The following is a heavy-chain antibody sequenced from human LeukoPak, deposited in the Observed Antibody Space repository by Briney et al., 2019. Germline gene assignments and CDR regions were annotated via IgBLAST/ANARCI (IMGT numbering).Heavy chain of an antibody. Sequence: GRSLRLSCAASGFTFDDYAMHWVRQAPGKGLEWVSGISWNSGSIGYADSVKGRFTISRDNAKNSLYLQMNSLRAEDTALYYCAKEKDRDYYGSGSSRRGYAFDIWGQGTMVTVSS. J-gene: IGHJ3*02. CDR3: AKEKDRDYYGSGSSRRGYAFDI. V-gene: IGHV3-9*01. CDR2: ISWNSGSI. D-gene: IGHD3-10*01. CDR1: GFTFDDYA.